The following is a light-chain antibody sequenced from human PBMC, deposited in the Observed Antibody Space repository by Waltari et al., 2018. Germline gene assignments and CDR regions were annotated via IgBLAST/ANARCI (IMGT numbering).Light chain of an antibody. CDR1: QSVSSN. Sequence: EIGMTQSPATLSVSPGERATLSCRASQSVSSNLAWYQQKPGQAPRLLIYGASTRATGVPARFSGSGSGTEFTLTIRSLQSEDYAVYYCQQYNNWPPWTFGQGTKVEIK. CDR2: GAS. V-gene: IGKV3-15*01. CDR3: QQYNNWPPWT. J-gene: IGKJ1*01.